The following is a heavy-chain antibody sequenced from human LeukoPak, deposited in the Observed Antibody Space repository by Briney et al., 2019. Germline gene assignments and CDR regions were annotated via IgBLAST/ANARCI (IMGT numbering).Heavy chain of an antibody. CDR3: ARAVVPSGDWFDP. CDR1: GYTFTSYY. J-gene: IGHJ5*02. Sequence: SVKVSCKASGYTFTSYYMHWVRQAPGQGLEWMGRIIPILGIANYAQKFQGRVTITADKSTSTAYMELSSLRSEDTAVYYCARAVVPSGDWFDPWGQGTLVTVSS. CDR2: IIPILGIA. D-gene: IGHD2-2*01. V-gene: IGHV1-69*04.